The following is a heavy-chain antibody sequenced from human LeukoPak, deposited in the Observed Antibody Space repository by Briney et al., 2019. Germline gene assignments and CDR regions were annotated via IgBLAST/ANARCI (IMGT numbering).Heavy chain of an antibody. Sequence: KPSETLSLTCAVYGGSFSGYYWSWIRQPPGKGLEWIEEINHSGSTNYNPSLKSRVTISVDTSKNQFSLKLSSVTAADTAVYYCARNKRPAYYYYGMDVWGQGTTVTVSS. CDR1: GGSFSGYY. CDR3: ARNKRPAYYYYGMDV. D-gene: IGHD1/OR15-1a*01. J-gene: IGHJ6*02. V-gene: IGHV4-34*01. CDR2: INHSGST.